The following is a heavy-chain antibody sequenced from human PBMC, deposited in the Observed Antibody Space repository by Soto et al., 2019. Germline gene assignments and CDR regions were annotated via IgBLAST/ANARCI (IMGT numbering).Heavy chain of an antibody. J-gene: IGHJ5*02. Sequence: LGESLKISCKGSGYSFTSYWIGWVRQMPGKGLEWMGIIYPGDSDTRYSPSFQGQVTISADKSISTAYLQWSSLKASDTAMYYRVATTVTTYNWFDPWGQGTLVTVSS. D-gene: IGHD4-17*01. CDR3: VATTVTTYNWFDP. CDR1: GYSFTSYW. CDR2: IYPGDSDT. V-gene: IGHV5-51*01.